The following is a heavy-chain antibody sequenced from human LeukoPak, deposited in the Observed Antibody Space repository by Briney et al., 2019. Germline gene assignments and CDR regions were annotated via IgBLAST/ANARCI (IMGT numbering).Heavy chain of an antibody. CDR1: GGSFSDYY. V-gene: IGHV4-34*01. Sequence: SETLSLTCAVYGGSFSDYYWSWIRQPPGKGLEWIGEINHSGSTNYNPSLKSRVTISVDTSKNQFSLKLSSVTAADTAVYYCARNVIGEYDAFDIWGQGTMVTVSS. J-gene: IGHJ3*02. D-gene: IGHD3-10*01. CDR3: ARNVIGEYDAFDI. CDR2: INHSGST.